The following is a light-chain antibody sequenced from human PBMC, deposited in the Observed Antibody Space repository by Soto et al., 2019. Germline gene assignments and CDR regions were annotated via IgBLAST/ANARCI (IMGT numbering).Light chain of an antibody. CDR3: QQRSNWLIS. CDR2: DAS. Sequence: EIVLTQSPATLSLSPGERATLSCRASQSVSSYLAWYQQKPGQTPRLLIYDASKRATGIPARFSGSGFGTDYTLTISSLEPEDFGLYYCQQRSNWLISFGPGTKVDIK. CDR1: QSVSSY. J-gene: IGKJ3*01. V-gene: IGKV3-11*01.